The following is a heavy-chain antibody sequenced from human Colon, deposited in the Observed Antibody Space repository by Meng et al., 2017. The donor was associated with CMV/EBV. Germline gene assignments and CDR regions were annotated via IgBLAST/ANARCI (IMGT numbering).Heavy chain of an antibody. Sequence: CEVSGFSFTNYWMHWGRQAPGKGLDWVARVNSDGSRVSYADSVKGRFTISRDEATNTLFLQMNSLRVEDTAVYYCTRLLWFGEFDSWGQGTLVTVSS. CDR3: TRLLWFGEFDS. D-gene: IGHD3-10*01. J-gene: IGHJ4*02. CDR2: VNSDGSRV. CDR1: GFSFTNYW. V-gene: IGHV3-74*01.